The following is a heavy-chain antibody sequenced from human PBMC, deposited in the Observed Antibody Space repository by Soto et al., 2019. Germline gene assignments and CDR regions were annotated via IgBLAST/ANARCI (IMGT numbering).Heavy chain of an antibody. Sequence: SVKVSCKASGGTFSSYAISWVRQAPGQGLEWMGGIIPVFGTGIYAQKFQGRVTITADKSTNTAYMELSSLRSEDTAMYFCARDPRTNFDFRRGYSVPDFFADWGQGALVTVSS. V-gene: IGHV1-69*06. CDR3: ARDPRTNFDFRRGYSVPDFFAD. D-gene: IGHD3-3*01. CDR1: GGTFSSYA. J-gene: IGHJ4*02. CDR2: IIPVFGTG.